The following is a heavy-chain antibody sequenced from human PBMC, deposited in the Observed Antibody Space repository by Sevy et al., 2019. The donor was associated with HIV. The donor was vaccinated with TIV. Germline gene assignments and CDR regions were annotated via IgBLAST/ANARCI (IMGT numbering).Heavy chain of an antibody. CDR2: IYYSGST. Sequence: SETLSLTCTVSGGSISSSSYYWGWIRQPSGKWLEWIGSIYYSGSTYYNPSLKSRVTISVDTSKNQFSLKLSSVTAADTAVYYCARAGRITIFGVVHYFDYWGQGTLVTVSS. CDR3: ARAGRITIFGVVHYFDY. V-gene: IGHV4-39*01. CDR1: GGSISSSSYY. D-gene: IGHD3-3*01. J-gene: IGHJ4*02.